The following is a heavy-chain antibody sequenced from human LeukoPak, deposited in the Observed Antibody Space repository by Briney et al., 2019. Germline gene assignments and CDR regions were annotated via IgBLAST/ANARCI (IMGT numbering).Heavy chain of an antibody. CDR2: ISSSSSTI. CDR1: GFTFSSYS. Sequence: GGSLRLSCAASGFTFSSYSMNWVRQAPGKGLEWVSYISSSSSTIYYADSVKGRFTISRDNAKNSLYLQMNSLRDEDTAVYYCARENRDGNNPYNWFDPWGQGTLVTVSS. V-gene: IGHV3-48*02. CDR3: ARENRDGNNPYNWFDP. J-gene: IGHJ5*02. D-gene: IGHD5-24*01.